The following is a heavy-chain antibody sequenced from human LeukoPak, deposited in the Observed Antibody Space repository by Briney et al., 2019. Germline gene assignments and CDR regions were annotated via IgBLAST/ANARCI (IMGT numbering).Heavy chain of an antibody. D-gene: IGHD2-21*01. Sequence: PSETLSLTCTVSGGSISSYYWSWIRQPPGKGLEWIGYIYYSGSTNYNPSLKSRVTISVDTSKNQFSLKLSSVTAADTAVYYCARDFSYCGGDCHLNPPEDYWGQGTLVTVSS. CDR2: IYYSGST. J-gene: IGHJ4*02. V-gene: IGHV4-59*01. CDR3: ARDFSYCGGDCHLNPPEDY. CDR1: GGSISSYY.